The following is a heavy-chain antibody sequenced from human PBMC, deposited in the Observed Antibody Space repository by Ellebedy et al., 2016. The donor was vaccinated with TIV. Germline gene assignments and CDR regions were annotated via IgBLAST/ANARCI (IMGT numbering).Heavy chain of an antibody. CDR2: IYTSGST. CDR3: ARGTTVTDAFDI. CDR1: GGSISSYY. V-gene: IGHV4-4*07. D-gene: IGHD4-17*01. Sequence: SETLSLTXTVSGGSISSYYWSWIRQPAGKGLEWIGRIYTSGSTNYNPSLKSRVTMSVDTSKNQFSLKLSSVTAADTAVYYCARGTTVTDAFDIWGQGTMVTVSS. J-gene: IGHJ3*02.